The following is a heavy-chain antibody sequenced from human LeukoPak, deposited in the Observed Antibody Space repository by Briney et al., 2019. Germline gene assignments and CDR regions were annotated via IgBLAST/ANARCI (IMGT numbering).Heavy chain of an antibody. V-gene: IGHV3-21*01. CDR3: VRDYGGSSGAFDL. CDR1: GFIFSSYA. D-gene: IGHD4-23*01. Sequence: TGGSLRLSCRASGFIFSSYALNWVRRAPGQGLEWVSSISSSRGDIYYTDLVKGRFTISRDNARKSLYLQMNSLRVEDTAVYYCVRDYGGSSGAFDLWGQGTMVTVSS. J-gene: IGHJ3*01. CDR2: ISSSRGDI.